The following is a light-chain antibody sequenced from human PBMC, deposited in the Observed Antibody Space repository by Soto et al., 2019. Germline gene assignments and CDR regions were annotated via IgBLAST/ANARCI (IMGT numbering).Light chain of an antibody. J-gene: IGKJ3*01. CDR3: QQSYSTPFFT. Sequence: DIEVTQSPSSLSASVGDRVTITCRASESIGPYLNWFQQKPAKAPKLLIYSASTLETGAPSRFSGSGSGTEFTLTISTLQREDFATYFCQQSYSTPFFTFGPGTKVDIK. CDR2: SAS. V-gene: IGKV1-39*01. CDR1: ESIGPY.